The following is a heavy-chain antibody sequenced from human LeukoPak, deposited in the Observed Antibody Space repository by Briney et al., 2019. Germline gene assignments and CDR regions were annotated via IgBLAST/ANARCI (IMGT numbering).Heavy chain of an antibody. V-gene: IGHV1-2*02. D-gene: IGHD6-19*01. CDR1: EYTFSDYY. J-gene: IGHJ4*02. CDR3: ARVGSSGWYVHPTLDY. Sequence: ASVKVSCKASEYTFSDYYIHWVREAPGQGLEWMAWINPSNGDTNYAQKFQGRVTMTRDTSISTVYMELTRLISDDTAVYYCARVGSSGWYVHPTLDYWGQGTLVTVSS. CDR2: INPSNGDT.